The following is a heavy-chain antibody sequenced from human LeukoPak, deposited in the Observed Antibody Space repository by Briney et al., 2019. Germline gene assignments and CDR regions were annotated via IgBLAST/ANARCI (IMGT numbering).Heavy chain of an antibody. J-gene: IGHJ4*02. CDR2: ISVRSNYR. CDR1: VYTFSDFS. V-gene: IGHV3-21*01. D-gene: IGHD3-22*01. Sequence: PGGCLRLSCAASVYTFSDFSVNCVRQAPGKGLEWVSSISVRSNYRYYADAVRGRFSISRDDARNSLYMQMNSLRAEDTAVYYRVRLRRNSDRSGFYYYYDYWGQGTLVTVSS. CDR3: VRLRRNSDRSGFYYYYDY.